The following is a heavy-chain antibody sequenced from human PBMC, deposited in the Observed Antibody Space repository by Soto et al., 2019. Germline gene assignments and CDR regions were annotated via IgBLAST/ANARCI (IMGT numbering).Heavy chain of an antibody. CDR1: GYTFTSYA. J-gene: IGHJ4*02. Sequence: QVQLVQSGAEVKKPGASVKVSCKASGYTFTSYAMHWVRQAPGQRLEWMGWINAGNGNTKYSQKFQGRVTITRDTSXSXXYMELSSLRSEDTAVYYCARSAFRGYDILTGSLYYWGQGTLVTVSS. V-gene: IGHV1-3*01. D-gene: IGHD3-9*01. CDR3: ARSAFRGYDILTGSLYY. CDR2: INAGNGNT.